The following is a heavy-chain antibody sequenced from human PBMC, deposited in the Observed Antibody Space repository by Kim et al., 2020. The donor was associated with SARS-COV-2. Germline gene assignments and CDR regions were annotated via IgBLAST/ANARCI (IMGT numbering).Heavy chain of an antibody. V-gene: IGHV3-30*07. CDR3: ARGGNYDILTGYWYY. D-gene: IGHD3-9*01. Sequence: DSVKGRFTISRDNSKNTLYLQMNSLRAEDTAVYYCARGGNYDILTGYWYYWGQGTLVTVSS. J-gene: IGHJ4*02.